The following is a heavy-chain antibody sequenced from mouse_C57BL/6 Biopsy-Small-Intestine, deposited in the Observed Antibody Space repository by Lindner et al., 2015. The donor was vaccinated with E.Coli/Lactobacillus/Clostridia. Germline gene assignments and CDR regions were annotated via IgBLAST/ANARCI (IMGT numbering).Heavy chain of an antibody. CDR2: IIPIFGTA. CDR1: GGTFSSYA. J-gene: IGHJ1*01. V-gene: IGHV1-81*01. Sequence: SVKVSCKASGGTFSSYAISWVRQAPGQGLEWMGGIIPIFGTANYAQKFQGRVTITADESTSTAYMELSSLRSEDTAVYYCASVVQLWLLHYYGMDVWGQGTTATVSS. CDR3: ASVVQLWLLHYYGMDV. D-gene: IGHD2-3*01.